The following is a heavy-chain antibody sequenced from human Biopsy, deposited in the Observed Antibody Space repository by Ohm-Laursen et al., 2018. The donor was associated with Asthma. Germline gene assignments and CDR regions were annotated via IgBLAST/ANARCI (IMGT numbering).Heavy chain of an antibody. CDR1: GASITSSAYY. CDR3: VRHQYSSSWSTFDY. D-gene: IGHD3-22*01. Sequence: TLSLTCTVSGASITSSAYYWGCIRQPPGKGLEWIGSMYYGETTYYSPSLKIRVTISVDTSKNQLTLKMSSVTAADTAVYFCVRHQYSSSWSTFDYWGQGALVTVSS. CDR2: MYYGETT. V-gene: IGHV4-39*01. J-gene: IGHJ4*02.